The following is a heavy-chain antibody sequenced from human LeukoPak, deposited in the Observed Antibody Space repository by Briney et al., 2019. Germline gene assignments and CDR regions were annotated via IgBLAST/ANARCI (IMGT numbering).Heavy chain of an antibody. D-gene: IGHD4-23*01. Sequence: GRSLRLSCAASGFTFSSYGMHWVRQAPGKGLEWVAVISYDGSNKYYADSVKGRFTISRDNSKNTLYLQMNSLRAEDTAVYYCAKVRVPDYGGYYYFDYWGQGTLVTVSS. CDR1: GFTFSSYG. V-gene: IGHV3-30*18. CDR2: ISYDGSNK. CDR3: AKVRVPDYGGYYYFDY. J-gene: IGHJ4*02.